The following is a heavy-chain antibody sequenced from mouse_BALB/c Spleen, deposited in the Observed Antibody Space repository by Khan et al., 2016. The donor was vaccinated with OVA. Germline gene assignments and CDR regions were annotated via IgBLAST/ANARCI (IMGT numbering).Heavy chain of an antibody. D-gene: IGHD4-1*01. J-gene: IGHJ3*01. Sequence: EVQVVESGGDLVKPGGSLKLSCAASGFTFRNYGMSWVRQTPDKRLEWVATISSDGTYTYYPDSVKGRFTISRNNAKNTLYLQMSSLKSEDTAMYYCTSHLTGSFAYWGQGTLVTVSA. CDR1: GFTFRNYG. CDR3: TSHLTGSFAY. CDR2: ISSDGTYT. V-gene: IGHV5-6*01.